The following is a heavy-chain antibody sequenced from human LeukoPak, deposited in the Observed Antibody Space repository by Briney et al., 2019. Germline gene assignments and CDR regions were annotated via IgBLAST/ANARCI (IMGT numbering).Heavy chain of an antibody. CDR3: ARVSGKQSSSWYAFDI. Sequence: PGGSLRFSCAASAFTFSSYEMNWVRQAPGKGLEWVSYISSGGTIYYADSVKGRFTISRDNAKNSLYLQMDSLRAEDTAVYYCARVSGKQSSSWYAFDIWGQGTMVTVSS. V-gene: IGHV3-48*03. D-gene: IGHD6-13*01. CDR2: ISSGGTI. J-gene: IGHJ3*02. CDR1: AFTFSSYE.